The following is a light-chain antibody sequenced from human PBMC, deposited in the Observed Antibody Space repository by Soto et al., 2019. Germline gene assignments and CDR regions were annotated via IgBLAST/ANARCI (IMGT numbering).Light chain of an antibody. Sequence: SYELTQPPSVSVAPGQTARITCGGHNIGSKTVHWYQQMPGQAPVLVIYDDSDRPSGIPERFSGSNSGNTATLTISRVEAGDEAVYDCQVWDTTSDQLYVFGTGSKVTVL. V-gene: IGLV3-21*02. CDR2: DDS. J-gene: IGLJ1*01. CDR1: NIGSKT. CDR3: QVWDTTSDQLYV.